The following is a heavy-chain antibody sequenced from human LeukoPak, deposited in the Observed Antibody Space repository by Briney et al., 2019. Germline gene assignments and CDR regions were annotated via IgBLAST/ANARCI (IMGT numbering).Heavy chain of an antibody. D-gene: IGHD3-10*01. CDR1: GFTFTTYA. CDR2: ITGSGGST. Sequence: GGSLRLSCGASGFTFTTYAMTWVRQAPGKGLEWVSSITGSGGSTYYGDSVKGRFTISRDNSKNTLYLQMNSLRAEDTAVYYCARGPLWFGELSFDIWGQGTMVTVSS. CDR3: ARGPLWFGELSFDI. V-gene: IGHV3-23*01. J-gene: IGHJ3*02.